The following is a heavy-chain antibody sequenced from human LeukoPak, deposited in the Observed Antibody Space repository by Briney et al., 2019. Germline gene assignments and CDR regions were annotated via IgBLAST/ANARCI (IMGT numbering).Heavy chain of an antibody. Sequence: GGSLRLSCAASEFSVGSNYMTWVRQAPGKGLEWVSLIYSGGSTYYADSVKGRFTISRDNSKNTLYLQMNSLRAEDTAVYYCARRAGDYSHPYDYWGQGTLVTVSS. V-gene: IGHV3-66*04. J-gene: IGHJ4*02. CDR2: IYSGGST. CDR3: ARRAGDYSHPYDY. CDR1: EFSVGSNY. D-gene: IGHD3-22*01.